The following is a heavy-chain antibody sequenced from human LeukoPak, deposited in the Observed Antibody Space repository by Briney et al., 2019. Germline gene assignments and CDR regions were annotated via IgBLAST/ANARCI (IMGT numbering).Heavy chain of an antibody. D-gene: IGHD3-10*01. J-gene: IGHJ6*03. CDR2: ISSRSRYI. CDR1: GFTFNTYS. CDR3: ASGSGSYRTPYYYMDV. V-gene: IGHV3-21*04. Sequence: HGGSLRLSCAASGFTFNTYSMNWVRQAPGKGLEWVSSISSRSRYIYHADSVKGRFTISRDDARNSLYLQMNSLRAEDTAVYYCASGSGSYRTPYYYMDVWGTGTTVTVSS.